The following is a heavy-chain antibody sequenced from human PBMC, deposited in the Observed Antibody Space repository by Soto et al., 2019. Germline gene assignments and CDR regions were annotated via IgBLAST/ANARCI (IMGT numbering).Heavy chain of an antibody. Sequence: ASVKVSCKASGYSFSSHAIHWVRLAPGQTLEWMGWITGGNNTKYSQRFLGRVSVTSDTSASTAYMEVSSLTSEDTALYYCARGRLFNDFWGQGTLVTASS. CDR3: ARGRLFNDF. CDR2: ITGGNNT. D-gene: IGHD6-19*01. CDR1: GYSFSSHA. V-gene: IGHV1-3*01. J-gene: IGHJ4*02.